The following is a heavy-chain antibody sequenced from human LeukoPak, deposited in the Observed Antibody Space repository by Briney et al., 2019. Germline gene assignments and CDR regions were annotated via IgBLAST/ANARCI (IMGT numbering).Heavy chain of an antibody. V-gene: IGHV3-23*01. Sequence: GGSLRLSCAASGFSFSTYAMSWVRQAPGKGLEWVSGVSGRGESTYYADSVTGRFTISRDNSKNTLYLQMQSLRVEDSAVYYCAKTGTRTDYWGQGTLVTVSS. J-gene: IGHJ4*02. D-gene: IGHD1-7*01. CDR1: GFSFSTYA. CDR3: AKTGTRTDY. CDR2: VSGRGEST.